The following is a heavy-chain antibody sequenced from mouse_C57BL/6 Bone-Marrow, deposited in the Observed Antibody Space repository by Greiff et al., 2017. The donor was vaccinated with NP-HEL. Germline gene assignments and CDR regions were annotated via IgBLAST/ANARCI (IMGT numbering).Heavy chain of an antibody. J-gene: IGHJ4*01. CDR3: ARSYCGSSLYYAMDY. D-gene: IGHD1-1*01. CDR2: IYPGSGST. CDR1: GYTFTSYW. V-gene: IGHV1-55*01. Sequence: VQLQQPGAELVKPGASVKMSCKASGYTFTSYWITWVKQRPGQGLEWIGDIYPGSGSTNYNEKFKSKATLTVDTSSSTAYMQLSSLTSEDSAVYYCARSYCGSSLYYAMDYWGQGTSVTVSS.